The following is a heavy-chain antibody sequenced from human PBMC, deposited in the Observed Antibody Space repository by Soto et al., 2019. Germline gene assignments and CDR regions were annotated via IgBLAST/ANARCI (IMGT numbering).Heavy chain of an antibody. D-gene: IGHD5-12*01. CDR2: IYYSGST. V-gene: IGHV4-31*03. Sequence: SETLSLTCTVSGGSISSGGYYWSWIRQHPGKGLEWIGYIYYSGSTYYNPSLKSRVTISVDTSKNQFSLKLSSVTAADTAVYYCARDSDGYTLFDPWGQGTLVTVSS. CDR1: GGSISSGGYY. CDR3: ARDSDGYTLFDP. J-gene: IGHJ5*02.